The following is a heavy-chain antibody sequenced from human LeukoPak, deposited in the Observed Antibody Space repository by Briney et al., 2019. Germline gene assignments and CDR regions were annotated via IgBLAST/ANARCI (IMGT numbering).Heavy chain of an antibody. V-gene: IGHV3-74*01. D-gene: IGHD1-1*01. J-gene: IGHJ4*02. Sequence: GGSLRLSCAASGLTFSSYWMHWARQAPGKGLVWVSRINSDGSSTSYADSVKGRFTISRDIAKNTLYLQMNSLRAEDTAVYYCVRGTGYNVFDYWGQGTLVTVSS. CDR2: INSDGSST. CDR1: GLTFSSYW. CDR3: VRGTGYNVFDY.